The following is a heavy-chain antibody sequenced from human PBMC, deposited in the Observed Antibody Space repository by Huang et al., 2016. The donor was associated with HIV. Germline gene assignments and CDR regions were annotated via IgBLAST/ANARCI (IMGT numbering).Heavy chain of an antibody. CDR1: GFTFSDHY. Sequence: EVQLVESGGGLVQPGGSLRLSCAASGFTFSDHYMDWVRKAPGKGLEGVGRSRNKVRSYTTEYAASVKGRFTISRDDSETSLYLQMNSLRTEDSAVYYCTGALASDTGMDVWGQGTTVTVSS. CDR3: TGALASDTGMDV. D-gene: IGHD6-19*01. V-gene: IGHV3-72*01. CDR2: SRNKVRSYTT. J-gene: IGHJ6*02.